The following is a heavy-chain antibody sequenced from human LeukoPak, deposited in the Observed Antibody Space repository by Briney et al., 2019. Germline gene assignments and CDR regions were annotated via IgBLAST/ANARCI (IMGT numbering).Heavy chain of an antibody. Sequence: SETLSLTCTVSGGSISSGSYYWSWIRQPAWKGLEWIGRIYTSGSTNYNPSLKSRVTISVDTSKNQFSLKLSSVTAADTAVYYCARETKQLEKPAWGQGTLVTVSS. V-gene: IGHV4-61*02. J-gene: IGHJ5*02. CDR1: GGSISSGSYY. CDR3: ARETKQLEKPA. D-gene: IGHD1-1*01. CDR2: IYTSGST.